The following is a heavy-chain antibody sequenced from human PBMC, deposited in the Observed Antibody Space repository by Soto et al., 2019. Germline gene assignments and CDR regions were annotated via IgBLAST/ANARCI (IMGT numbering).Heavy chain of an antibody. D-gene: IGHD2-15*01. CDR1: GYTFTSYY. Sequence: QVQLVQSGAEVKKPGASVKVSCKASGYTFTSYYMQWVRQAPGQGLEWMGIINPNGGSTTYAQKFQGRVTMTRDTSTSTVYREVSGLRSEDTAVYYCARAGYCSGGSCFHGNFDYWGQGTLVTVSS. V-gene: IGHV1-46*01. CDR3: ARAGYCSGGSCFHGNFDY. J-gene: IGHJ4*02. CDR2: INPNGGST.